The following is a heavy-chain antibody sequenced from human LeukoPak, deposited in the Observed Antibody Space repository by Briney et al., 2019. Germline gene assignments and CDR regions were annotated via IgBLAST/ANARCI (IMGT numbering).Heavy chain of an antibody. Sequence: PSETLSLTCTVSGGSISSGSYYWSWIRQPAGKGLEWIGRIYTSGSTNYNPSLKSRVTISVDTSKNQFSLKLSSVTAADTAVYYCARDRNPGGFDPWGQGTLVTVSS. CDR3: ARDRNPGGFDP. V-gene: IGHV4-61*02. CDR2: IYTSGST. CDR1: GGSISSGSYY. J-gene: IGHJ5*02.